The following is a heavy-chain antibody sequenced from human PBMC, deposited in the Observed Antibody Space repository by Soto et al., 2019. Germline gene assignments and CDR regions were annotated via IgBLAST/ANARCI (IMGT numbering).Heavy chain of an antibody. J-gene: IGHJ3*02. CDR1: GGSISSYY. CDR3: ARGYGYAFDI. CDR2: IYYSGST. Sequence: QVQLQESGPGLVKPSETLSLTCTVSGGSISSYYWSWIRQPPGKGLELIGYIYYSGSTNYNPSPKSRVTISVGTSKNQFSPKLSSVTAADTAVYYCARGYGYAFDIWGQGTMVTVSS. V-gene: IGHV4-59*01. D-gene: IGHD5-12*01.